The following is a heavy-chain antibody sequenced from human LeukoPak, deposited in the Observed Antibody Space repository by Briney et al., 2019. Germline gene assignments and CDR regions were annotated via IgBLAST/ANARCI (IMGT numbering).Heavy chain of an antibody. J-gene: IGHJ4*02. D-gene: IGHD5-12*01. V-gene: IGHV3-74*01. CDR1: GSTFSYYW. CDR2: INTDGSDT. CDR3: ARRGEDGFGYRY. Sequence: GGSLRLSCVVSGSTFSYYWMHSVRQAPGKGLVWVSRINTDGSDTSYVESVRGRFTVSRDNAKNTLYLQMNSLKSEDTAVYYCARRGEDGFGYRYWGQGTLVTVSS.